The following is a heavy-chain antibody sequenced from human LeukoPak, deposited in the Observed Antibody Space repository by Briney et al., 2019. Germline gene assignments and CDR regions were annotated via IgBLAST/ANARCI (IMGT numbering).Heavy chain of an antibody. CDR1: GGSISSYY. V-gene: IGHV4-59*01. CDR3: ARDNIYCSSTSCYGGWFDP. J-gene: IGHJ5*02. D-gene: IGHD2-2*01. CDR2: IYYSGST. Sequence: PSETLSLTCTVSGGSISSYYWSWIRQPPGKGLEWIGYIYYSGSTNYNPSLKSRVTISVDTSKNQFSLKLSSVTAADTAVYYCARDNIYCSSTSCYGGWFDPWGQGTLVTVSS.